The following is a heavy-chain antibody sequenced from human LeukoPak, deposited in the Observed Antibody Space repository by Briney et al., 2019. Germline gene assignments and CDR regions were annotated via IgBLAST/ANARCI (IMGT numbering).Heavy chain of an antibody. V-gene: IGHV3-33*01. Sequence: GGSLRLSCAASGFTFSSYGMHWVRQAPGKGLEWVAVIWYDGSNKYYADSVKGRFTISRDNSKNTLYLQINSLRAEDTAAYYCARAAFDYWGQGTLVTVSS. CDR3: ARAAFDY. CDR2: IWYDGSNK. CDR1: GFTFSSYG. J-gene: IGHJ4*02.